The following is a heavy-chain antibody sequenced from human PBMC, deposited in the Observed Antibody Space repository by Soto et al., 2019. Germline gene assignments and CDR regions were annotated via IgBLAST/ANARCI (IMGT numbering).Heavy chain of an antibody. Sequence: QVQLQESGPGLVKPSQTLSLTCTVSGGSISSGGYYWSWIRQHTGKGLEWIGYIYYSGSTYYNPSLKSRVTISVDTSKNQLSLKLSSLTAADTAVYYCARVVVAATQRLYYGMDVWGQGTTVTVSS. D-gene: IGHD2-15*01. J-gene: IGHJ6*02. CDR3: ARVVVAATQRLYYGMDV. CDR1: GGSISSGGYY. CDR2: IYYSGST. V-gene: IGHV4-31*03.